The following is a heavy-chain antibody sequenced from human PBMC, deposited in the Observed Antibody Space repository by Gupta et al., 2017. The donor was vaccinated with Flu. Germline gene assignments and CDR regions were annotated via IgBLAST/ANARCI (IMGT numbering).Heavy chain of an antibody. CDR1: GFNFNEYS. V-gene: IGHV3-9*01. CDR2: VNWDGDDR. Sequence: EVELVESGGTLVQPGRSLRLSCAASGFNFNEYSMHWVRQVSGKGLEWVAGVNWDGDDRDYADSVKGRFTISRDNAKNSLYLQMSRLTTGDTALYYCAKMRGRGWYRSFDYWGQGTLVTVSS. CDR3: AKMRGRGWYRSFDY. J-gene: IGHJ4*02. D-gene: IGHD6-19*01.